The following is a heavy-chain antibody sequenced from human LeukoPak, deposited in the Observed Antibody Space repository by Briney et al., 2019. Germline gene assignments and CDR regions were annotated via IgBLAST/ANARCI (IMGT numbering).Heavy chain of an antibody. CDR3: VRARGHLSLDY. V-gene: IGHV4-34*01. CDR2: TTHSGST. D-gene: IGHD2/OR15-2a*01. CDR1: IESFSGYY. Sequence: PSETLSLTCAVYIESFSGYYWTWIRRPPGKGLEWIGETTHSGSTNYNPSLRSRVTISVDMSKNQFSLKLTSVTAADTAVYYCVRARGHLSLDYWGQGNLVTVSS. J-gene: IGHJ4*02.